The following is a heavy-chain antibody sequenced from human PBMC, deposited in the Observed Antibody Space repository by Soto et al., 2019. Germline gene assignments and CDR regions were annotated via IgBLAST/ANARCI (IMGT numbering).Heavy chain of an antibody. CDR2: IDPSDSYT. CDR1: GYSFTSYW. V-gene: IGHV5-10-1*01. CDR3: AALHSGRYSLNCFDT. J-gene: IGHJ5*02. D-gene: IGHD1-26*01. Sequence: GESLKISCKGSGYSFTSYWISWVRQMPGKGLEWMGRIDPSDSYTNYSPSFQGHVTISADKSISTAYLQWSSLKASDTAMYYCAALHSGRYSLNCFDTWGQGTLVTVSS.